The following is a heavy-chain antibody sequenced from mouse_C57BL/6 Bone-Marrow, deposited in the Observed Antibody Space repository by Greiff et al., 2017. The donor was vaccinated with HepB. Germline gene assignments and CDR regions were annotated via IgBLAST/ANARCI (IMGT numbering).Heavy chain of an antibody. CDR3: VRADYYYGSSYYYAMDY. J-gene: IGHJ4*01. CDR1: GFTFNTYA. Sequence: DVKLVESGGGLVQPKGSLKLSCAASGFTFNTYAMHWVRQAPGKGLEWVARIRSKSSNYATYYADSVKDRFTISRDDSQSMLYLQMNNLKTEDTAMYYWVRADYYYGSSYYYAMDYWGQGTSVTVSS. D-gene: IGHD1-1*01. CDR2: IRSKSSNYAT. V-gene: IGHV10-3*01.